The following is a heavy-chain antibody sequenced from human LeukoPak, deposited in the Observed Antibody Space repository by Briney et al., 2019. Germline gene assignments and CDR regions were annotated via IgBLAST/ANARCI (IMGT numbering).Heavy chain of an antibody. V-gene: IGHV3-74*01. CDR2: IKSDGSSS. Sequence: GGSLRLSCAACGFTFSSYFWMHWVRQAPGKGLVWVSRIKSDGSSSTYADSVKGRFTISTDSAKDSLYLQMNTLRAEDTAVYYCVRDVDLGGYSSFEYWGQGTLVTVSS. J-gene: IGHJ4*02. D-gene: IGHD4-23*01. CDR3: VRDVDLGGYSSFEY. CDR1: GFTFSSYFW.